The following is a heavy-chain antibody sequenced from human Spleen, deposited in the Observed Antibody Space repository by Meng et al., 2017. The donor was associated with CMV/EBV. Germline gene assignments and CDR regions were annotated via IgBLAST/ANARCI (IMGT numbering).Heavy chain of an antibody. D-gene: IGHD6-13*01. J-gene: IGHJ5*02. CDR1: GGSVSSGSYY. CDR3: ARWQQLARGWVDP. CDR2: VYDSGRT. Sequence: SGGSVSSGSYYWSWIRQPPGKGLEWIGYVYDSGRTNYNPSLKSRVTISVGTSKNQFSLKLSSVTAADTAVYYCARWQQLARGWVDPWGQGTLVTVSS. V-gene: IGHV4-61*01.